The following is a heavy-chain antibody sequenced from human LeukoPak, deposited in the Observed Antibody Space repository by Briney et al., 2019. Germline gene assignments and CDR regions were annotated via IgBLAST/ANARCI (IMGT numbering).Heavy chain of an antibody. CDR2: INPSGGST. J-gene: IGHJ5*02. CDR3: ARTAGIAAAGNNWFDP. CDR1: GYTFTSYY. V-gene: IGHV1-46*01. Sequence: ASVKVSCKESGYTFTSYYMHWVRQAPGQGLEWMGIINPSGGSTSYAQKFQGRVTMTRDTSTSTVYMELSSLRSEDTAVYYCARTAGIAAAGNNWFDPWGQGTLVTVSS. D-gene: IGHD6-13*01.